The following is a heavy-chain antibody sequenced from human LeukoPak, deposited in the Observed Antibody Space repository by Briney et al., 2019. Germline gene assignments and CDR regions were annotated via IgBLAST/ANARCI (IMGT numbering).Heavy chain of an antibody. CDR2: INTGGST. D-gene: IGHD5-12*01. CDR3: ARETSGYTGHGNFDY. J-gene: IGHJ4*02. V-gene: IGHV4-4*07. CDR1: GGSISTYY. Sequence: SETLSLTCSVSGGSISTYYWSWIRQPAGKLREWIGRINTGGSTNYNASLKGRVTMSVDTSKNQYSMSLSSVTAADTAVYYCARETSGYTGHGNFDYWGQGNLVTVSS.